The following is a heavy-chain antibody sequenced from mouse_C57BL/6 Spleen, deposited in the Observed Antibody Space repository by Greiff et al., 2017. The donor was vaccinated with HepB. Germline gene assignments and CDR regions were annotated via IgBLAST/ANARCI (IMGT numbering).Heavy chain of an antibody. V-gene: IGHV1-76*01. CDR1: GYTFTDYY. Sequence: QVHVKQSGAELVRPGASVKLSCKASGYTFTDYYINWVKQRPGQGLEWIARIYPGSGNTYYNEKFKGKATLTAEKSSSTAYMQLSSLTSEDSAVYSGARSGDDGAWFADWGQGTLVTVAA. CDR3: ARSGDDGAWFAD. CDR2: IYPGSGNT. J-gene: IGHJ3*01.